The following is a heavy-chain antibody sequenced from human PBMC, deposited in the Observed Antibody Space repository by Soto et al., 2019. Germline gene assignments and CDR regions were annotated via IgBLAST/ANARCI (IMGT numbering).Heavy chain of an antibody. J-gene: IGHJ4*02. Sequence: QVQLVQSGAEVKNPGASVKISCKASGYTFSTCCMHWLRQARGQGLEWMGIITPSSGSTRYEQKSQDRVTMTSNTSTRTVYMELRSPRSEETAFYYCARAVSTKTAPIDYWGQGTLVTVSS. V-gene: IGHV1-46*01. CDR3: ARAVSTKTAPIDY. CDR1: GYTFSTCC. D-gene: IGHD4-17*01. CDR2: ITPSSGST.